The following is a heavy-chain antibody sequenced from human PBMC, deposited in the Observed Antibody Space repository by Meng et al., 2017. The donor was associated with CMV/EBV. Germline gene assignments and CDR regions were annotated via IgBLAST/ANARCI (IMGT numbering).Heavy chain of an antibody. D-gene: IGHD2-2*01. J-gene: IGHJ6*02. CDR1: GFTFSSYS. CDR2: LSSSSSYR. Sequence: GESLKISCAASGFTFSSYSMNWVRQAPGKGLEWVSSLSSSSSYRYYADSVKGRFTISRDNAKNSLYLQMNSLRAEDTAVYYCARRYLRDIVVVTHYYYGMDVWGQGTTVTVSS. V-gene: IGHV3-21*01. CDR3: ARRYLRDIVVVTHYYYGMDV.